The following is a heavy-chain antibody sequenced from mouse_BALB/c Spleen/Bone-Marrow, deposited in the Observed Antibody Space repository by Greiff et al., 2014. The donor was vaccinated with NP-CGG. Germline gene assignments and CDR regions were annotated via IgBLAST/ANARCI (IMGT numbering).Heavy chain of an antibody. CDR1: GYAFSSSW. D-gene: IGHD1-1*01. V-gene: IGHV1-82*01. Sequence: VQLVESGPELVEPGASVKISCTGSGYAFSSSWMNWVKQRPGQGLEWIGRIYPGDGDTNSNGRFKGKATLTADRSSNTAYMQLSSLTSVDSAVYFCARSAYYGSSYGAMDYWGQGTSVTVSS. CDR3: ARSAYYGSSYGAMDY. J-gene: IGHJ4*01. CDR2: IYPGDGDT.